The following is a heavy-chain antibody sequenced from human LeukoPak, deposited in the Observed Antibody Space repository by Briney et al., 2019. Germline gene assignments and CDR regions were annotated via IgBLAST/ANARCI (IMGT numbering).Heavy chain of an antibody. Sequence: SETLSLTCTVSGSSISSYYWSWIRQPPGKGLEWIGYIYYSGSTNYNPSLRSRVTISVDTSKNQVSLKVHYVTAADTAVYYCARSLSGLRFEQHWFDPWGQGTLVTVSS. CDR3: ARSLSGLRFEQHWFDP. CDR1: GSSISSYY. V-gene: IGHV4-59*01. CDR2: IYYSGST. D-gene: IGHD1/OR15-1a*01. J-gene: IGHJ5*02.